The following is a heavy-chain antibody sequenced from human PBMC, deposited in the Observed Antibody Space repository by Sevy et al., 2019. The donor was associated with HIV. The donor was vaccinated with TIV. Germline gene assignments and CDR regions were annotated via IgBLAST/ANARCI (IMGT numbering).Heavy chain of an antibody. Sequence: ASVKVSCKASGYTFTSYGISWVRQAPGQGLEWMGWISAYNGDTNYAQKLQDRVTMTTDTSTSTAYMELTSLRSDDTAVYFCARGYYDFWSGYYRRDAFDSWGQGTRVTVSS. CDR3: ARGYYDFWSGYYRRDAFDS. CDR1: GYTFTSYG. CDR2: ISAYNGDT. D-gene: IGHD3-3*01. V-gene: IGHV1-18*01. J-gene: IGHJ3*02.